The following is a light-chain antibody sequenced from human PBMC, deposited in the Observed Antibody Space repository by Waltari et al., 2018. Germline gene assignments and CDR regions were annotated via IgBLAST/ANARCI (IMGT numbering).Light chain of an antibody. Sequence: DIVMTQSPLSLPVTPGEPASISCRSSQSLLYSNGYNYLDWYLQKPGQSPQLLFYLGSTRASGVPDRFSGSGSGTDFTLKISRVEADDVGVYYCMQALETPLTFGPGTKVDIK. J-gene: IGKJ3*01. V-gene: IGKV2-28*01. CDR1: QSLLYSNGYNY. CDR2: LGS. CDR3: MQALETPLT.